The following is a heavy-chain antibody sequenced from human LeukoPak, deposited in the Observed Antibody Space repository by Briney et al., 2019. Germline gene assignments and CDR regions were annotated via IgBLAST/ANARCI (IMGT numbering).Heavy chain of an antibody. CDR2: INPNSGGT. CDR3: ARTGGSSGWYVEDWFDP. J-gene: IGHJ5*02. Sequence: GASVKVSCKASGYTFTGYYMHWVRQAPGQGLEWMGWINPNSGGTNYAQKFQGRVTMTRDTSISTAYMELSRLRPDDTAVYYCARTGGSSGWYVEDWFDPWGQGTLVTVSS. D-gene: IGHD6-19*01. V-gene: IGHV1-2*02. CDR1: GYTFTGYY.